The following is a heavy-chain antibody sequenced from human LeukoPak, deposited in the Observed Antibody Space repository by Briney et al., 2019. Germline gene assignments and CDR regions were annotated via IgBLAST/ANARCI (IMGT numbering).Heavy chain of an antibody. V-gene: IGHV3-30-3*01. J-gene: IGHJ4*02. CDR1: GFTFSSYA. CDR2: ISYDGSNK. CDR3: ARESRDSSGFDY. Sequence: TGGSLRLSCAASGFTFSSYAMHWVRQAPGKGLEWVAVISYDGSNKYYADSVKGRFTISRDNSKNTLYLQMNSLRAEDTAVYYCARESRDSSGFDYWGQGTLVTVSS. D-gene: IGHD3-22*01.